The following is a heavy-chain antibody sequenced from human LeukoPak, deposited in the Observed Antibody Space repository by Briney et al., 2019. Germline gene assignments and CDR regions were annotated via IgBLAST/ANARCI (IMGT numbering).Heavy chain of an antibody. D-gene: IGHD2-21*02. V-gene: IGHV3-7*01. CDR1: GFTFSNYW. CDR3: TSWGDTTAEYFQR. Sequence: GGSLRLSCAASGFTFSNYWMNWVRQAPGKGLEWVAHINPDGRDTYYVDSVKGRFTISRDNAQNSMYLQMNSLRVEDTAVYYCTSWGDTTAEYFQRWGQGTLVTVSS. CDR2: INPDGRDT. J-gene: IGHJ1*01.